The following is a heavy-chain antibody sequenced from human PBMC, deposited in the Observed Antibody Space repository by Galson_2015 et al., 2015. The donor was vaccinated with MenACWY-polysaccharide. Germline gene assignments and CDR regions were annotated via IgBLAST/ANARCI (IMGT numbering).Heavy chain of an antibody. CDR1: GYSFSSYD. V-gene: IGHV1-8*01. Sequence: SVKVSCKASGYSFSSYDINWVRQTTGQGLEWMGWMNPNSGNTGYAQKFLGRVTMTRNTSISIAYMELSSLRSEDTAVYYRARGGKYYDDSSGYLYWFHPWGQGTLVTVSS. D-gene: IGHD3-22*01. CDR3: ARGGKYYDDSSGYLYWFHP. CDR2: MNPNSGNT. J-gene: IGHJ5*02.